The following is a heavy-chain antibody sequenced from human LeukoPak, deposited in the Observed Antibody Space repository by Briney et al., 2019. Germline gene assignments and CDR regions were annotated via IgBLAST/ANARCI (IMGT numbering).Heavy chain of an antibody. J-gene: IGHJ6*03. CDR1: GGSFSGYY. Sequence: SETLSLTCAVYGGSFSGYYWSWIRQPPGKGLEWIGEINHSGSTNYNPSLKSRVTISVDTSKNQFSLKLSSVTAADTAVYYCARHVRDFYAAAGTGGGHYYYYYKDVWGKGTTVTVSS. CDR3: ARHVRDFYAAAGTGGGHYYYYYKDV. CDR2: INHSGST. D-gene: IGHD6-13*01. V-gene: IGHV4-34*01.